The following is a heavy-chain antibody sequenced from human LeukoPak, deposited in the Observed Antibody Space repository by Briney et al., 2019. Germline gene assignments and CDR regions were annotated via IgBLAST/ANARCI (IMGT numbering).Heavy chain of an antibody. CDR3: ARGTYCSGGSCYYTFDY. D-gene: IGHD2-15*01. CDR1: GYTFTGYY. Sequence: ASVKVSCKASGYTFTGYYMHWVRQAPGQGLEWMGRINPNSGGTNYAQKFQGRVTMTRDTSISTAYRELSRLRSDDTAVYYCARGTYCSGGSCYYTFDYWGQGTLVTVSS. CDR2: INPNSGGT. V-gene: IGHV1-2*06. J-gene: IGHJ4*02.